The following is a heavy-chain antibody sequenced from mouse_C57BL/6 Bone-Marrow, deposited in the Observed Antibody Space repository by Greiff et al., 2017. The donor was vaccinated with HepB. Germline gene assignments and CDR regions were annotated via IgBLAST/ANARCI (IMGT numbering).Heavy chain of an antibody. CDR2: IDPENGDT. J-gene: IGHJ1*03. CDR1: GFNIKDDY. Sequence: EVMLVESGAELVRPGASVKLSCTASGFNIKDDYMHWVKQRPEQGLEWIGWIDPENGDTEYASKFQGKATITADTSSNTAYLQLSSLTSEDTAVYYCTTTPLVATVVATGYFDVWGTGTTVTVSS. CDR3: TTTPLVATVVATGYFDV. V-gene: IGHV14-4*01. D-gene: IGHD1-1*01.